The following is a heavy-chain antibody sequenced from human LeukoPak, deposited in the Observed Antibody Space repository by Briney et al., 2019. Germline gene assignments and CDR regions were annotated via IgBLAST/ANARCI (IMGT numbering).Heavy chain of an antibody. CDR1: GGSISSFS. CDR2: IYYSGST. V-gene: IGHV4-59*01. D-gene: IGHD1-1*01. CDR3: ARRIDWIGAFDI. Sequence: SETLSLTCTVSGGSISSFSWSWIRQPPGKGLDRIGYIYYSGSTKYNPSLKSRITISVDTSKSQFSLKLSSVTAADTAVYYCARRIDWIGAFDIWGQGTMVTVSS. J-gene: IGHJ3*02.